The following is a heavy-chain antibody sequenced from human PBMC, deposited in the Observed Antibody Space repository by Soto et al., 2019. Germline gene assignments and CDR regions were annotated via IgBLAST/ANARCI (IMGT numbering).Heavy chain of an antibody. CDR3: AREDYSNFDY. CDR2: ISSSSSYI. CDR1: GFTLSSYS. D-gene: IGHD4-4*01. J-gene: IGHJ4*02. V-gene: IGHV3-21*01. Sequence: PWGSLRLSCASSGFTLSSYSMNWFRQAPGKGLEWVSSISSSSSYIYSADSVKGRFTISRDNAKNSLYLQMNSLRAEDTAVYYCAREDYSNFDYWGQGTLVTVSS.